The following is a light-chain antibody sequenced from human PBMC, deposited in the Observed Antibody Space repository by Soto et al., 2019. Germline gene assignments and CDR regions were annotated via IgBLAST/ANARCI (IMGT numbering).Light chain of an antibody. J-gene: IGKJ1*01. V-gene: IGKV1-5*01. CDR2: GAS. Sequence: DIQMTQSPSTLSASVGGRVTLTCRASQSIHTWLAWFQQKPGKAPKLLIFGASNLESGVPSRFSGSGSGTEFTLTINSLQPEDFASYICQQYDSHPWTFGQGTNVEIK. CDR1: QSIHTW. CDR3: QQYDSHPWT.